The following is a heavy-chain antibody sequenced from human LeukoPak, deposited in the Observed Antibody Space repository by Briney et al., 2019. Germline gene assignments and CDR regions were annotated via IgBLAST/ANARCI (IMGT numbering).Heavy chain of an antibody. CDR2: INHSGST. CDR1: GGSFSGYY. J-gene: IGHJ6*02. V-gene: IGHV4-34*01. Sequence: PSETLSLTCAVYGGSFSGYYWSWIRQPPGKGLEWIGEINHSGSTNYNPSLKSRVTISVDTSKNQFSLKLSSVTAADTAVYYCARANPVLLWFGELLSPYYYGMDVLGQGTTVTVSS. D-gene: IGHD3-10*01. CDR3: ARANPVLLWFGELLSPYYYGMDV.